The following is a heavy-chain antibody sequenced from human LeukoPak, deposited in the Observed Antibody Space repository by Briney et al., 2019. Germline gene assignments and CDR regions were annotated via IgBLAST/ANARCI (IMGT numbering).Heavy chain of an antibody. D-gene: IGHD4-17*01. CDR1: GFTFSSYA. CDR2: ISGSGGST. CDR3: AKVYTVTFTPYYFDY. J-gene: IGHJ4*02. V-gene: IGHV3-23*01. Sequence: PGGSLRLSCPASGFTFSSYAMSWVRQAPGKGLEWVSAISGSGGSTYYADSVKGRFTISRDNSKNTLYLQMNSLRAEDTAVYYCAKVYTVTFTPYYFDYWGQGTLVTVSS.